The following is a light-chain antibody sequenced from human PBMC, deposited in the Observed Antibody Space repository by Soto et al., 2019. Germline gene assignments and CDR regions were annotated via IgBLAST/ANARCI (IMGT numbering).Light chain of an antibody. V-gene: IGKV3D-15*01. CDR1: QSVSTF. Sequence: THSAAAVSLYPGERATLSCRASQSVSTFLAWYQHKPGQAPRLLIYDASNRATGIPDRFSGSGSGTEFTLTISSLQSEDFAVYYCQQYNNWLTWTFGQGTKV. CDR3: QQYNNWLTWT. J-gene: IGKJ1*01. CDR2: DAS.